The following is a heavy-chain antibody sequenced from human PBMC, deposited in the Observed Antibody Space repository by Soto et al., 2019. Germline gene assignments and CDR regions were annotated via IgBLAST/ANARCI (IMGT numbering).Heavy chain of an antibody. CDR2: ISGSGGST. D-gene: IGHD3-16*02. J-gene: IGHJ4*02. V-gene: IGHV3-23*01. Sequence: GGSLRLSCAASGFTFSSYAMSWVRQAPGKGLEWVSAISGSGGSTYYADSVKGRFTISRDNSKNTLYLQMNSLRAEDTAVYYCSKDCYPDPCFFDYWGQGTLVTVSS. CDR1: GFTFSSYA. CDR3: SKDCYPDPCFFDY.